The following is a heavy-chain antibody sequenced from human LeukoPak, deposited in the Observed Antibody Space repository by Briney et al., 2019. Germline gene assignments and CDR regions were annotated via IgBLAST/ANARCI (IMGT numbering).Heavy chain of an antibody. J-gene: IGHJ5*02. CDR1: GGSISGHY. CDR3: ARRFISVVVAPDWFDP. D-gene: IGHD2-15*01. V-gene: IGHV4-59*11. Sequence: SETLSLTCTVSGGSISGHYWSLIRQPPGKGLEWIGYIYYTGITKYNPSLKSRVTISVDTSKNQFSLRLTSVTAADTAVYYCARRFISVVVAPDWFDPWGQGTLVTVSS. CDR2: IYYTGIT.